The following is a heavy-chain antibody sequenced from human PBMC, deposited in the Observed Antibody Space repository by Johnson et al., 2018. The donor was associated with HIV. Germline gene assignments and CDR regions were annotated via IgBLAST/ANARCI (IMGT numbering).Heavy chain of an antibody. CDR3: ARSGAGAALDI. Sequence: QVQLVESGGGVVQPGRSLRLSCAASKFTFSSYAMHWVRQAPGKGLEWVSFISYDGNNKYYRDSVKGRFTISRDNSKNTLYLQINSLRVEDTAVYYCARSGAGAALDIWGQGTMVTVSS. D-gene: IGHD6-19*01. CDR1: KFTFSSYA. V-gene: IGHV3-30*04. CDR2: ISYDGNNK. J-gene: IGHJ3*02.